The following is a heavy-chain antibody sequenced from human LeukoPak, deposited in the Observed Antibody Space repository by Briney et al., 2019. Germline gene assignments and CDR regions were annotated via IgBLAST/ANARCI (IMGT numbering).Heavy chain of an antibody. J-gene: IGHJ3*01. Sequence: PGGSLRLSCAASGFTFSSYWIHWVRHAPGKGLVWVSRIDNDGSDTIYADSVKGRFTISRDNAKNTLYLEMNSLRAEDTAVYFCARGGPNHGFDFWGQGTMVTVSS. CDR2: IDNDGSDT. CDR3: ARGGPNHGFDF. D-gene: IGHD4/OR15-4a*01. CDR1: GFTFSSYW. V-gene: IGHV3-74*01.